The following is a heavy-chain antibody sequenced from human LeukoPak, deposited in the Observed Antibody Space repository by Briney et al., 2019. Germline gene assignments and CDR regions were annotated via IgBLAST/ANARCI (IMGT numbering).Heavy chain of an antibody. Sequence: ASVKVSCKASGGTFSSYAISWVRQAPGQGLEWMGGIIPIFGTANYAQKFQGRVTITADKSTSTAYMELSSLRSEDTAVYYCARSGAGLKLELREVLVLASLDYYYYMDVWGKGTTVTVSS. J-gene: IGHJ6*03. CDR1: GGTFSSYA. CDR3: ARSGAGLKLELREVLVLASLDYYYYMDV. V-gene: IGHV1-69*06. CDR2: IIPIFGTA. D-gene: IGHD1-7*01.